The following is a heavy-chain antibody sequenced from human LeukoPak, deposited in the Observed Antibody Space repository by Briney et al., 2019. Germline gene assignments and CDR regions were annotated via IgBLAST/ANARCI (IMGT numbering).Heavy chain of an antibody. Sequence: GASVKVSCKASGYTFTSYYMHWVRQAPGQGLEWMGIINPSGGSTSYAQKFQGRVTMTRDMSTSTVYMEPSSLRSEDTAVYYCARVYCTNGVCYYSDYWGQGTLVTVSS. V-gene: IGHV1-46*01. D-gene: IGHD2-8*01. J-gene: IGHJ4*02. CDR3: ARVYCTNGVCYYSDY. CDR2: INPSGGST. CDR1: GYTFTSYY.